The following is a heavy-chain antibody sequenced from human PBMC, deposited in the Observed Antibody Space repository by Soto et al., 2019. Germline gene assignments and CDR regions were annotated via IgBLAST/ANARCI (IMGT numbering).Heavy chain of an antibody. J-gene: IGHJ6*03. V-gene: IGHV1-8*01. CDR1: GYTFTSYD. D-gene: IGHD6-6*01. Sequence: GASVKVSCKASGYTFTSYDINWVRQATGQGLEWMGWMNPNSGNTGYAQKFQGRVTMTRNTSISTAYMELSSLRSEDTAAYYCARGRTYSSSGYYYMDVWGKGTTATVSS. CDR3: ARGRTYSSSGYYYMDV. CDR2: MNPNSGNT.